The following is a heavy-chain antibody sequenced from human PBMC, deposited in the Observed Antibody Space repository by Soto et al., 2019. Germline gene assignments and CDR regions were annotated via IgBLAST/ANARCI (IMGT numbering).Heavy chain of an antibody. J-gene: IGHJ6*01. Sequence: QVQLVQSGAEVKKPGSSVKVSCKASGGTFSNFALISWVRQAPGQGLEWMGGIIPIDATENYAQKFQGRITLTADESTTTADRDLGSLSSEDTAVYDGARDLLGFGYTYGDGWGQVTTVTVSS. CDR2: IIPIDATE. CDR1: GGTFSNFA. D-gene: IGHD3-10*01. V-gene: IGHV1-69*12. CDR3: ARDLLGFGYTYGDG.